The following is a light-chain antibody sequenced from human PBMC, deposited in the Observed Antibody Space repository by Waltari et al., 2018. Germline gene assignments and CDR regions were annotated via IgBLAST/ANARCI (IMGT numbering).Light chain of an antibody. CDR3: SSYAGSKNLV. Sequence: QSALTQPPSASGSPGQSVTISCTGTSSDVGGYDLVSWYQQHPGKAPKLMISGVTKRPSGVPDRFSGSKSGNTASLTVSGRQAEDEADYYCSSYAGSKNLVFGGGTKLTVL. CDR1: SSDVGGYDL. CDR2: GVT. V-gene: IGLV2-8*01. J-gene: IGLJ2*01.